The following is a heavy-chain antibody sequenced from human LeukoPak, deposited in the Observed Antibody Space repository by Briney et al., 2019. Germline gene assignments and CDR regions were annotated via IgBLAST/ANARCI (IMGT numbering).Heavy chain of an antibody. CDR2: IYSGGST. CDR3: AREAENYGLPFDI. CDR1: GFTFNNYA. V-gene: IGHV3-66*01. Sequence: GGSLILSCAASGFTFNNYAMSWIRQAPGKGLEWVSLIYSGGSTYYADSVKGRFTISRDNTKNTLYLQMNSLRAEDTAVYYCAREAENYGLPFDIWGQGTMVTVSS. J-gene: IGHJ3*02. D-gene: IGHD3-10*01.